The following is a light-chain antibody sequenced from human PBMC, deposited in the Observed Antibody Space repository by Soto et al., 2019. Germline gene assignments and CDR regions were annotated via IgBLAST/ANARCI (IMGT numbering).Light chain of an antibody. J-gene: IGLJ1*01. CDR3: QSYDSSLSGSYV. CDR1: SSNIGAGYD. V-gene: IGLV1-40*01. Sequence: QSVLTQPPSVSGAPGQRVTISCTGSSSNIGAGYDVHWYQRLPGTAPKVLIYGNNNRPSGVPDRFSGSKSGTSASLAITGLQAEDEADYYCQSYDSSLSGSYVFGTGTKVPVL. CDR2: GNN.